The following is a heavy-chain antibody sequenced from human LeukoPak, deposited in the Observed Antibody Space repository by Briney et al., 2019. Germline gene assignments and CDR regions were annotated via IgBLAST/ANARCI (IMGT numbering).Heavy chain of an antibody. J-gene: IGHJ5*02. CDR1: DFTFSTYG. V-gene: IGHV3-30*18. D-gene: IGHD3-10*01. CDR2: IGNDAKTT. CDR3: TKEGLPSGSSWSAWFDP. Sequence: PGGSLRLSCAASDFTFSTYGTHWVRQAPGKGLEWVAVIGNDAKTTYYADSVKGRFTISRDNSKNTLYLQMNSLRAEDTAVYYCTKEGLPSGSSWSAWFDPWGQGTLVTVSS.